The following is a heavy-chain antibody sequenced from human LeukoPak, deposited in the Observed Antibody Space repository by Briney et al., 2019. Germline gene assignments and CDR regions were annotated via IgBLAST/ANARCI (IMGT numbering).Heavy chain of an antibody. CDR1: GFTLSSYA. J-gene: IGHJ3*02. CDR3: AKVGYGSQGVLNAFDI. Sequence: GGSLRLSCAASGFTLSSYAMSWVRQAPGKGLEWVSAISDTGNTYHADSVKGRFTISRDSSKNSLYLQMNSLRAEDTAVYYCAKVGYGSQGVLNAFDIWGQGTMVTVSS. V-gene: IGHV3-23*01. CDR2: ISDTGNT. D-gene: IGHD2-8*02.